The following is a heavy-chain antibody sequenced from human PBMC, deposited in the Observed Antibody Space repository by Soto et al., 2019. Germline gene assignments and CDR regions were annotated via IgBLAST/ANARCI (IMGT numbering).Heavy chain of an antibody. CDR1: GYTFTSYG. J-gene: IGHJ4*02. Sequence: ASVKVSCKASGYTFTSYGISWVRQAPGQGLEWMGWISAYNGNTNYAQKLQGRVTMTTDTSTSTAYMELRSLRSDDTAVYYCARDLFLHDYGDDQYFYYWGKGSLVTVSS. CDR3: ARDLFLHDYGDDQYFYY. CDR2: ISAYNGNT. D-gene: IGHD4-17*01. V-gene: IGHV1-18*01.